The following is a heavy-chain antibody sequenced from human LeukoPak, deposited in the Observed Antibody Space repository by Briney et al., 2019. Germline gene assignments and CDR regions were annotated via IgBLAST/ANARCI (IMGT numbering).Heavy chain of an antibody. V-gene: IGHV6-1*01. CDR1: GDTVSSNSAA. CDR3: ARAIGYCTNGVCSYYFDY. CDR2: PYNRSKWYN. D-gene: IGHD2-8*01. Sequence: SQALSLTCAISGDTVSSNSAAWDWIRQSPSRGLEWLGRPYNRSKWYNDYAGSVKSRITINPDTSKNQFSLQLNSVTPEDTAVYYCARAIGYCTNGVCSYYFDYWGQGTLVTIPS. J-gene: IGHJ4*02.